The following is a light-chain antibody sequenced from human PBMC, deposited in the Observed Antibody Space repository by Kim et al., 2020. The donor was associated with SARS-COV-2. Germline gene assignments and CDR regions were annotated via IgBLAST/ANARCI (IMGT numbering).Light chain of an antibody. V-gene: IGLV1-44*01. CDR3: ATWDDSLNGPV. CDR2: SNN. J-gene: IGLJ3*02. CDR1: SSNIGSNT. Sequence: QSVLTQPPSASGTPGQRVTISCSGSSSNIGSNTVNWYQQLPRTAPKLLIYSNNQRPSGVPDRVSGSKSGTSASLAISGLQSEDEADYYCATWDDSLNGPVFGGGTQLTVL.